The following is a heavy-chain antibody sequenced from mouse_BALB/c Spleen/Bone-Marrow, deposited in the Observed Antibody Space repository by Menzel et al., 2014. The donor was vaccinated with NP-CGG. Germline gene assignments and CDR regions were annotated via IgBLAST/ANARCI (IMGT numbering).Heavy chain of an antibody. CDR1: GFTFSSFG. Sequence: EVQVVESGGGLVQPGGSRKLSCAASGFTFSSFGMHWVRQAPEKGLEWVAYISSVSSTIYYADTAKGRFTISRDNPKNTLFLQMTSLRSEDTAMYYCTRGGNWDDFDYWGQGTTLTVSS. CDR2: ISSVSSTI. D-gene: IGHD4-1*01. CDR3: TRGGNWDDFDY. V-gene: IGHV5-17*02. J-gene: IGHJ2*01.